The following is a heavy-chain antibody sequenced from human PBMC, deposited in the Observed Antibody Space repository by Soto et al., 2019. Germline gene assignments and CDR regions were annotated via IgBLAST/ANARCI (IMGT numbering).Heavy chain of an antibody. Sequence: GSLRLSCAASGFTFSSYAMSWVRQAPGKGLEWVSAISGSGGSTYYADSVKGRFTISRDNSKNTLYLQMNSLRAEDTAVYYCAKVGITIFGVVRSQDYFDYWGQGTLVTVSS. CDR3: AKVGITIFGVVRSQDYFDY. V-gene: IGHV3-23*01. J-gene: IGHJ4*02. CDR1: GFTFSSYA. CDR2: ISGSGGST. D-gene: IGHD3-3*01.